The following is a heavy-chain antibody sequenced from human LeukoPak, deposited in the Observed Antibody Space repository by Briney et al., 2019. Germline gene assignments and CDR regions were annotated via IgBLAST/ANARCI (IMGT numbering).Heavy chain of an antibody. V-gene: IGHV3-30*18. Sequence: PGGSLRLSCVASRFTFSSYGMHWVRQAPGKGLEWVAVISYDGSNKYYADSVKGRFTISRDNSKNTLYLQMNSLRAEDTAVYYCAKPDTGLRSPFDPWGQGTLVTVSS. CDR1: RFTFSSYG. CDR3: AKPDTGLRSPFDP. D-gene: IGHD4-17*01. J-gene: IGHJ5*02. CDR2: ISYDGSNK.